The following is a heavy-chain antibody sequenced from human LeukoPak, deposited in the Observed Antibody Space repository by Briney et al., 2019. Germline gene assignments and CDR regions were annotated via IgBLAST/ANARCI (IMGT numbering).Heavy chain of an antibody. D-gene: IGHD5-18*01. V-gene: IGHV4-38-2*01. CDR1: GYSISSGYY. CDR3: ARVGYSYGYLAY. Sequence: SSETLSLTCGVSGYSISSGYYWGWIRYPPGKGLEWSGSIYHSGGTYYTPSLKSRVTKSVDTPKNEFSQKLSSVTAADSAVFYCARVGYSYGYLAYWGQGTLVTVSS. J-gene: IGHJ4*02. CDR2: IYHSGGT.